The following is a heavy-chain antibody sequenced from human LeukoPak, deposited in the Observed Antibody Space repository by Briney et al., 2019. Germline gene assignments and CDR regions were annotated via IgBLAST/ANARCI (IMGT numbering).Heavy chain of an antibody. J-gene: IGHJ4*02. D-gene: IGHD3-10*01. V-gene: IGHV3-23*01. CDR1: GAIFSNHA. Sequence: PGGSLRLSCAASGAIFSNHAMSWVRQAPGKWLEWVSLISGTGVTTYYAASVKGRFTISRDNSKNTLYLQMNSLRAEDTALYYCASTSMVRGVITPFDYWGQGTLVTVSS. CDR3: ASTSMVRGVITPFDY. CDR2: ISGTGVTT.